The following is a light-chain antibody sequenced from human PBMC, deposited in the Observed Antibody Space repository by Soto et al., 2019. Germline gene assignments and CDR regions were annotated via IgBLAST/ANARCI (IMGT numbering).Light chain of an antibody. CDR3: SSYTSSTTYA. V-gene: IGLV2-18*02. Sequence: TSSDVGSSNGVSWYQQPPGTAPKLMIYDVSNRPSGVPDRFSGSKSGNTASLTISGLQAEDEADYYCSSYTSSTTYAFGSGTKVTVL. CDR1: SSDVGSSNG. J-gene: IGLJ1*01. CDR2: DVS.